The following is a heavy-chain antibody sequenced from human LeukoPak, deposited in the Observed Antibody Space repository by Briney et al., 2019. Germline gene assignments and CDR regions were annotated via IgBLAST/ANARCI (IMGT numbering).Heavy chain of an antibody. CDR3: ARDLLVRYYGSGSGAFDI. D-gene: IGHD3-10*01. J-gene: IGHJ3*02. CDR1: GYTFIDYY. Sequence: ASVKVSCKASGYTFIDYYMHWVRQAPGQGLEWMGWINTNTGNPTYAQGFTGRFVFSLDTSVSTAYLQISSLKAEDTAVYYCARDLLVRYYGSGSGAFDIWGQGTMVTVSS. CDR2: INTNTGNP. V-gene: IGHV7-4-1*02.